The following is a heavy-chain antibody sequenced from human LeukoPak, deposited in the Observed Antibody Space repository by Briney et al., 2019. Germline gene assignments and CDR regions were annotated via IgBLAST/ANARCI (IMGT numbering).Heavy chain of an antibody. J-gene: IGHJ6*02. Sequence: SETLSLTCTVSGGSISSSSYYWGWIRQPPGKGLEWIGSIYYSGSTYYNPSLKSRVTISVDTSKNQFSLKLSSVTAADTAVYYCARDGVSGWPLYYYYGMDVWGQGTTVTVSS. CDR3: ARDGVSGWPLYYYYGMDV. CDR2: IYYSGST. D-gene: IGHD6-19*01. CDR1: GGSISSSSYY. V-gene: IGHV4-39*07.